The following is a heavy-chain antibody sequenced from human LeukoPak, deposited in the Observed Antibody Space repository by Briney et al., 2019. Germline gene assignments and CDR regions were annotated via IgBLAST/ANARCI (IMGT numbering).Heavy chain of an antibody. CDR1: GFTFSSYA. CDR3: ARGEILGCPDY. D-gene: IGHD7-27*01. CDR2: ISYDGSNK. V-gene: IGHV3-30-3*01. J-gene: IGHJ4*02. Sequence: GGSLRLSCAASGFTFSSYAMHWVRQAPGKGLEWVAVISYDGSNKYYADSVKGRFTIPRDNSKNTLYLQMNSLRAEDTAVYYCARGEILGCPDYWGQGTLVTVSS.